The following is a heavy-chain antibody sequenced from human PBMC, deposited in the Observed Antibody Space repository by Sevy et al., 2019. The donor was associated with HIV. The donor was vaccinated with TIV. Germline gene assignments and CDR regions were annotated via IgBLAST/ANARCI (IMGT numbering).Heavy chain of an antibody. J-gene: IGHJ6*03. CDR3: QAYYFYYMDV. CDR2: MRSKTNSYAP. CDR1: GFIFSDSP. V-gene: IGHV3-73*01. Sequence: GGSLRLSCAASGFIFSDSPIHWVRQAPGKGLEWVGRMRSKTNSYAPGYAESVKGRFTISRDDSKNTAYLQMNSLKIEDTALYYCQAYYFYYMDVWGKGTTVTVSS.